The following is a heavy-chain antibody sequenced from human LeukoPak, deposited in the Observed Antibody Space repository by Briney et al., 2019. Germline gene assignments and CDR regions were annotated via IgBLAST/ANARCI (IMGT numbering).Heavy chain of an antibody. CDR2: ISSSGSTI. CDR3: ARDYFGSDQPFDY. J-gene: IGHJ4*02. Sequence: PGGSLRLSCAASGFTFSDYYMSWIRQAPGKGLEWVSYISSSGSTIYYADSVKGRFTISRDNAKNSLYLQMDSLRAEDTAVYYCARDYFGSDQPFDYWGQGTLVTVSS. D-gene: IGHD3-10*01. CDR1: GFTFSDYY. V-gene: IGHV3-11*04.